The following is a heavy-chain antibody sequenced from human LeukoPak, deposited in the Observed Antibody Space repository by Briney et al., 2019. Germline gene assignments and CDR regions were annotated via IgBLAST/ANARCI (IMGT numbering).Heavy chain of an antibody. CDR2: INHSGNT. D-gene: IGHD3-10*01. V-gene: IGHV4-34*01. CDR3: ARVGPVWFGESEEQGYYMDV. J-gene: IGHJ6*03. CDR1: GGSFSGYY. Sequence: SETLSLTCAVYGGSFSGYYWSWIRQPPGKGLEWIGEINHSGNTKYNPSLKSRVTISGGTSKNQFFLKLTSVTAADTAVYYCARVGPVWFGESEEQGYYMDVWGKGTTVTVSS.